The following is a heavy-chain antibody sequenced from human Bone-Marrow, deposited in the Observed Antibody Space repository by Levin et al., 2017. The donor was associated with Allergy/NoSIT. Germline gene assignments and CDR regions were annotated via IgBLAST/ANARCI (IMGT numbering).Heavy chain of an antibody. CDR3: ARGFLGGADDYVSLGYYSGLDV. D-gene: IGHD3-22*01. CDR1: GGTFSTYA. V-gene: IGHV1-69*13. CDR2: ILPVLGTP. J-gene: IGHJ6*02. Sequence: SVKVSCKASGGTFSTYAISWVRQAPGQGLEWMGGILPVLGTPTYTQKFQGRISISSDESTTTSSMELRSLTSEDTALYFCARGFLGGADDYVSLGYYSGLDVWGQGTAVTVSS.